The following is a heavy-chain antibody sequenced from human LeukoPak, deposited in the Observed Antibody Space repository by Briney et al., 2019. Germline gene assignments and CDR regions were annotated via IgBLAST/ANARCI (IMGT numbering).Heavy chain of an antibody. V-gene: IGHV3-15*01. CDR1: GFTFTNAW. J-gene: IGHJ4*02. CDR2: IKTKTEGGTT. Sequence: GGSLRLSCAASGFTFTNAWMSWVRQVPGKGLEWVGRIKTKTEGGTTDYAAPVKGRFTISRDDSKNTLYLQMNSLKTEDTAVYFCTTSVYSFFDYWGQGTLVTVSS. D-gene: IGHD6-13*01. CDR3: TTSVYSFFDY.